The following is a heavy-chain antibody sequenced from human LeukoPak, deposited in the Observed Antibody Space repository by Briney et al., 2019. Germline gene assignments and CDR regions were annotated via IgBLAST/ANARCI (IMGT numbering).Heavy chain of an antibody. J-gene: IGHJ4*02. CDR3: ARSPQLELDY. CDR2: IYYSGST. D-gene: IGHD1-1*01. V-gene: IGHV4-39*01. Sequence: PSETLSLTCGVSGGSFGGYYWSWIRQSPGKGLEWIGSIYYSGSTYYNPSLKSRVTISVDTSKNQFSLKLSSVTAADTAVYYCARSPQLELDYWGQGTLVTVSS. CDR1: GGSFGGYY.